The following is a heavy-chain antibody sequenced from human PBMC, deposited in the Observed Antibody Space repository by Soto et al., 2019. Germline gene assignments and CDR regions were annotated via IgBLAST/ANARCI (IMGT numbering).Heavy chain of an antibody. CDR1: GNSFTTYY. J-gene: IGHJ4*02. CDR2: INPSGGRT. CDR3: AGLYHYDSSGYYDY. Sequence: QVQLVQSGAEVKKPGASVKVSCKASGNSFTTYYMHWVRQAPGQGLEWMGIINPSGGRTTYAQKFQGRVTMIRDTSTSTFHMELSSLTSEDTAVYYCAGLYHYDSSGYYDYWGQGTLVTVSS. D-gene: IGHD3-22*01. V-gene: IGHV1-46*01.